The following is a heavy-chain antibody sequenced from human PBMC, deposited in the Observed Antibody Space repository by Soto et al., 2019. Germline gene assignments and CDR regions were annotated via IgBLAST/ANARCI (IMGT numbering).Heavy chain of an antibody. D-gene: IGHD2-15*01. CDR1: GYTFTGYY. Sequence: ASVKVSCKASGYTFTGYYMHWVRQAPGQGLEWMGWINPNSGGTNYAQKFQGWVTMTRDTSISTAYMELSRLRSDDTAVYYCAREPLKGWPQASNDAFDIWGQGTMVTVSS. CDR3: AREPLKGWPQASNDAFDI. V-gene: IGHV1-2*04. J-gene: IGHJ3*02. CDR2: INPNSGGT.